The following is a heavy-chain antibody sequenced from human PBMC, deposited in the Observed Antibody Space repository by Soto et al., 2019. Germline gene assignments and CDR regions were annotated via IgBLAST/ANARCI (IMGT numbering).Heavy chain of an antibody. CDR3: ARGDYDLPYYYYYYMDV. CDR2: IWYDGSNK. J-gene: IGHJ6*03. Sequence: GGSLRLSCAASGFTFSSYGMHWVRQAPGKGLEWVAVIWYDGSNKYYADSVKGRFTISRDNSKNTLYLQMNSLRAEDTAVYYCARGDYDLPYYYYYYMDVWGKGTTVTVSS. CDR1: GFTFSSYG. V-gene: IGHV3-33*01. D-gene: IGHD5-12*01.